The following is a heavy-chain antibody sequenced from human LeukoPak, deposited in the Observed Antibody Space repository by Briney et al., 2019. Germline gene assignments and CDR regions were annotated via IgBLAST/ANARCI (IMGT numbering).Heavy chain of an antibody. CDR1: GFTFSSYW. Sequence: GGSLRLSCAASGFTFSSYWMSWVRQMPGKGLEWMGIIYPGDSDTRYSPSFQGQVTISADKSISTAYLQWSSLKASDTAMYYCARQRFGELLVDYWGQGTLVTVSS. J-gene: IGHJ4*02. CDR3: ARQRFGELLVDY. CDR2: IYPGDSDT. D-gene: IGHD3-10*01. V-gene: IGHV5-51*01.